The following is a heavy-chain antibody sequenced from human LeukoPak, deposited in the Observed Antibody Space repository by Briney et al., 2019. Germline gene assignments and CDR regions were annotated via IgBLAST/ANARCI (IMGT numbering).Heavy chain of an antibody. D-gene: IGHD3-10*01. CDR3: ARFVDQSTYYFDS. V-gene: IGHV3-21*01. CDR2: INPDSKYI. CDR1: AFALSTYT. Sequence: GGSLRLSCAASAFALSTYTMEWVRLAPGKGLEWVSSINPDSKYIYYRDSVRGRFTISRDNAKNSLYLQMNSLRVEDTAVYFCARFVDQSTYYFDSWGQGTLVTVSS. J-gene: IGHJ4*02.